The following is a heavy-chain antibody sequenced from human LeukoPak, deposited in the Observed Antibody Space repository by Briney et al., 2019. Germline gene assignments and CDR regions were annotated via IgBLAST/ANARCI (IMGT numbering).Heavy chain of an antibody. J-gene: IGHJ2*01. CDR3: ARDGGDYDILTGNWFWYFDL. V-gene: IGHV3-48*02. CDR2: ISSSSSTI. Sequence: GGSLRLSCAASGFTFSRYSMDWVRQAPGKGLEWVSYISSSSSTIYYADSVKGRFTISRDNAKNSLYLQMNSLRDEDTAVYYCARDGGDYDILTGNWFWYFDLWGRGTLVTVSS. CDR1: GFTFSRYS. D-gene: IGHD3-9*01.